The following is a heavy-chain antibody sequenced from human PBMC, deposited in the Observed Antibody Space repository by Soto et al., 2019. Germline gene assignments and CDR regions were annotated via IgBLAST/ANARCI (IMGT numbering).Heavy chain of an antibody. CDR1: GGSISSGGYS. V-gene: IGHV4-61*08. Sequence: TSETLSLTCAVSGGSISSGGYSWSWIRQPPGQGLGWIGYLHYSLSTYYNPSLKSRVIISVDTSKNQFFLKLTSVTAADTATYYCAKTKEGGFDPWGQGILVTSPQ. CDR2: LHYSLST. CDR3: AKTKEGGFDP. J-gene: IGHJ5*02. D-gene: IGHD3-16*01.